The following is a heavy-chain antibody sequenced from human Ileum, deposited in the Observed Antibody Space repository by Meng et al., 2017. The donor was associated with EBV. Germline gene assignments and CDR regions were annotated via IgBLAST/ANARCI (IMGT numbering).Heavy chain of an antibody. J-gene: IGHJ5*01. V-gene: IGHV2-5*01. D-gene: IGHD6-13*01. CDR3: ALRPRQLLRGWFDS. Sequence: ITLKESAPQVVKPPQTLTLTCTFSGFSLRTSGVGLGWIRQPPGKALEWLAMIYGQGDKHYSPSLTSRLTITKDTSKNQVVLTMTNMDSVDTATYYCALRPRQLLRGWFDSWGQGALVSLL. CDR1: GFSLRTSGVG. CDR2: IYGQGDK.